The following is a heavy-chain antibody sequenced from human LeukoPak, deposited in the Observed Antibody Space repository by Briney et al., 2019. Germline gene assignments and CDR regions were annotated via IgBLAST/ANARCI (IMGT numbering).Heavy chain of an antibody. D-gene: IGHD2-21*02. V-gene: IGHV3-21*01. CDR1: GFTFSIYS. J-gene: IGHJ4*02. CDR3: ARDPTAYCGGDCYSFDY. CDR2: ISSSSSYI. Sequence: PGGSLRLSCAASGFTFSIYSMNWVRQAPGKGLEWVSSISSSSSYIYYADSVKGRFTISRDNAKNSLYLQMNSLRAEDTAVYYCARDPTAYCGGDCYSFDYWGQGTLVTVSS.